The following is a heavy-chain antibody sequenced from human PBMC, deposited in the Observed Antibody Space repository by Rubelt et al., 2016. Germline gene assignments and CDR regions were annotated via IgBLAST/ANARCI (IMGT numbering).Heavy chain of an antibody. CDR1: GDAVSSDSAA. J-gene: IGHJ3*01. CDR3: ARDGDLGLDALDV. V-gene: IGHV6-1*01. Sequence: QVQLQQSGPGLLKPSQTLSLTCGISGDAVSSDSAAWNWIRQSPSRGLEWLGRTFYRSKWYYDYAAPVKSRITINSDTSKNQFSLQLKLVTPEDTAVYYCARDGDLGLDALDVWGHGTMVTVSS. D-gene: IGHD3-10*01. CDR2: TFYRSKWYY.